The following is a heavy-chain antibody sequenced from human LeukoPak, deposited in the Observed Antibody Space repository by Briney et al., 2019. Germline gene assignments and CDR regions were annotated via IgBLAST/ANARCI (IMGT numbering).Heavy chain of an antibody. Sequence: GGSLRLSCAASGFTFSASNMNWVRQAPEKGLEWVSSISGGSGAIYYADSVRGRFTISRDNAKKSLYLQMNRLRDEDTTVYYCARGDGWYGELSIFDYWGQGTLVTVSS. V-gene: IGHV3-48*02. CDR1: GFTFSASN. D-gene: IGHD3-10*01. CDR2: ISGGSGAI. J-gene: IGHJ4*02. CDR3: ARGDGWYGELSIFDY.